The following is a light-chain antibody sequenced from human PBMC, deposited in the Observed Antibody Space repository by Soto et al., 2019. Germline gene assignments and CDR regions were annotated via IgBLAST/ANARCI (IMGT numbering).Light chain of an antibody. J-gene: IGLJ1*01. CDR3: CSYAGSYTLGV. V-gene: IGLV2-11*01. CDR2: YVS. Sequence: QSALTQPRSVSGSPGQSVTISCTGTSSDVGGYNYVSWYQQHPGKAPKLMIYYVSKRPSGVPDRFSGSKSGNTASLTISGLQAEDEADYYCCSYAGSYTLGVFGTGTKLTVL. CDR1: SSDVGGYNY.